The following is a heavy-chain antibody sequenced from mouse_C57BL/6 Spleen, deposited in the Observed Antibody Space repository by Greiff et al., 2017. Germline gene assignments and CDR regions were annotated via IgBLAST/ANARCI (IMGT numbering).Heavy chain of an antibody. J-gene: IGHJ3*01. V-gene: IGHV1-15*01. D-gene: IGHD3-2*02. CDR2: IDPETGGT. Sequence: QVQLQQSGAELVRPGASVTLSCKASGYTFTDYEMHWVKQTPVHGLEWIGAIDPETGGTAYNQKFKGKAILTADKSSSTAYMELRSLTSEDSAVYYCTRSGYTNRGFAVWGPGTLVTVSA. CDR3: TRSGYTNRGFAV. CDR1: GYTFTDYE.